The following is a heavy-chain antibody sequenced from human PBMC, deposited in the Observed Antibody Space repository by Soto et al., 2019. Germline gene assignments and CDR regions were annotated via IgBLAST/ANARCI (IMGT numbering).Heavy chain of an antibody. CDR2: IISMLGIA. J-gene: IGHJ6*02. D-gene: IGHD3-22*01. CDR3: ARDGDYYDSSGFQRDYHYYGMDV. CDR1: GGSFSDYA. Sequence: QVQLVQSGAEVKKPGSSVKVSCQASGGSFSDYAISWVRQAPGQGLEWMGGIISMLGIADNEQKFQGRVIITAEEYTSTVYMELSRLRSEDTDVYNGARDGDYYDSSGFQRDYHYYGMDVRGHGTT. V-gene: IGHV1-69*01.